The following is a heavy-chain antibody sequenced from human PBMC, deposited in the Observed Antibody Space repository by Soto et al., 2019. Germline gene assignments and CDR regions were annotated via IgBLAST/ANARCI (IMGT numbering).Heavy chain of an antibody. J-gene: IGHJ3*02. CDR2: ISAYNGNT. D-gene: IGHD3-22*01. V-gene: IGHV1-18*01. Sequence: ASVKVSCKASGYTFTSYGISWVRQAPGHGLEWMGWISAYNGNTNYAQKLQGRVTMTTDTSTSTAYMELRSLRSDDTAVYYCARDPHYDSRGYYYYAPAFDIRGQGTMVTVSS. CDR3: ARDPHYDSRGYYYYAPAFDI. CDR1: GYTFTSYG.